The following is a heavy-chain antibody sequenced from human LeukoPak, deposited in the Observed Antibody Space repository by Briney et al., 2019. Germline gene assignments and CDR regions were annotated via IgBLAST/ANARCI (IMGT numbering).Heavy chain of an antibody. D-gene: IGHD5-12*01. V-gene: IGHV4-39*07. Sequence: PSETLSLTCTVSGGSISSSSYYWGWIRQPPGKGLEWIGSIYYSGSTYYNPSLKSRVTISVDTSKNQFSLKLSSVTAADTAVYYCARSNSGYDRSLRYWGQGTLVTVSS. CDR3: ARSNSGYDRSLRY. CDR2: IYYSGST. J-gene: IGHJ4*02. CDR1: GGSISSSSYY.